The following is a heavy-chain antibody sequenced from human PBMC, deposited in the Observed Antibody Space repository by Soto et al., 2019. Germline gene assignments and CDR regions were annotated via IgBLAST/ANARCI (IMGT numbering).Heavy chain of an antibody. CDR2: ISSSGSTI. CDR1: GFTFSSYE. Sequence: PGGSLRLSCAASGFTFSSYEMNWVRQAPGKGLEWVSYISSSGSTIYYAASVKGRFTISRDNAKNSLYLQMNSLRAEDTAVYYCARATYSSSWYDPRYYYYYGMDVWGQGTTVTVSS. J-gene: IGHJ6*02. CDR3: ARATYSSSWYDPRYYYYYGMDV. D-gene: IGHD6-13*01. V-gene: IGHV3-48*03.